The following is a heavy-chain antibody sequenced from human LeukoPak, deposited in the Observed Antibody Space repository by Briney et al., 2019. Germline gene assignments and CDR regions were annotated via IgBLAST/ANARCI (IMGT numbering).Heavy chain of an antibody. J-gene: IGHJ5*02. Sequence: GGSLRLSCAASGFTFSSYWMTWVRQAPGRGLEWLAIIKEDGSEKYYVDSVKGRFTISRDNSKDSLYLQMNSLRAEDTAVYYCARRGTQYCISTDCHPNWFDPWGQGTLVTVSS. CDR1: GFTFSSYW. D-gene: IGHD2-2*01. V-gene: IGHV3-7*01. CDR2: IKEDGSEK. CDR3: ARRGTQYCISTDCHPNWFDP.